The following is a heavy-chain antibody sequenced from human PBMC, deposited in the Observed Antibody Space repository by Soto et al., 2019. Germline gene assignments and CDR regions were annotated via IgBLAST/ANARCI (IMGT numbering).Heavy chain of an antibody. Sequence: QVQLVQSGAEVKKPGSSVKVSCKASGDTFSTYSISWVRQAPGQGLEWLGGIIPILGTPSYAQRFQGRVTITGDKSTSTAYMELISLRSEDTAVYYCARERSRYDRSGYYRPDYGGQVTLVTVSS. V-gene: IGHV1-69*06. CDR3: ARERSRYDRSGYYRPDY. J-gene: IGHJ4*02. CDR2: IIPILGTP. D-gene: IGHD3-22*01. CDR1: GDTFSTYS.